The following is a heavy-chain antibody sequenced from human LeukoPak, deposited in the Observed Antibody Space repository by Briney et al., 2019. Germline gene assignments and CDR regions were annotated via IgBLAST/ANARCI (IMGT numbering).Heavy chain of an antibody. J-gene: IGHJ4*02. Sequence: SETLSLTCSVSGYSINNGYYWGWIRQPPGKGLEWIGTIYHSGSTYYNPSLKSRITMSIDTSKNQFSLKLTSVTAADTAVYFCARAPGIAVAGIDYWGQGTLVTVSS. CDR2: IYHSGST. D-gene: IGHD6-19*01. CDR1: GYSINNGYY. V-gene: IGHV4-38-2*02. CDR3: ARAPGIAVAGIDY.